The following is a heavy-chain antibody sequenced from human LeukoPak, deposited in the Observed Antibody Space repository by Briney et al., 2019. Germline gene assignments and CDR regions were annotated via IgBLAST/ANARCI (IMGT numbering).Heavy chain of an antibody. CDR3: TTRLGNTDDNVEC. D-gene: IGHD3-3*01. CDR2: MDYTGTT. Sequence: SETLSLTCTVSGGSISSDYWTWIRQSPGKGLEWIGYMDYTGTTKYNPALKSRISISVDTSKSQFSLRLNSVTAADTAVYYCTTRLGNTDDNVECWGQGTLVTVSS. J-gene: IGHJ4*02. CDR1: GGSISSDY. V-gene: IGHV4-59*01.